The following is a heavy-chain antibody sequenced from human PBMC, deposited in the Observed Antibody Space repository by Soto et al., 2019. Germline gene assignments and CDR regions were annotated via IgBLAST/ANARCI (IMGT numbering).Heavy chain of an antibody. CDR1: GGTFSSYA. V-gene: IGHV1-69*13. D-gene: IGHD3-10*01. J-gene: IGHJ4*02. CDR2: IIPIFGTA. CDR3: ARTGRFGELYHQAFDY. Sequence: ASVKVSCKASGGTFSSYAISWVRQAPGQGLEWMGGIIPIFGTANYAQKFQGRVTITADESTSTAYMGLSSLRSEDTAVYYCARTGRFGELYHQAFDYWGQGTLVTVSS.